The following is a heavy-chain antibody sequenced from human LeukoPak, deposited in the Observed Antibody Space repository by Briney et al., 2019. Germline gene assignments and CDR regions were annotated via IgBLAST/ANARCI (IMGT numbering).Heavy chain of an antibody. D-gene: IGHD6-13*01. J-gene: IGHJ4*02. V-gene: IGHV3-30*02. CDR2: IRYDGSYK. CDR1: GFTFSSYG. Sequence: GSLRLSCAASGFTFSSYGMHWVRQAPGKGLEWVAFIRYDGSYKYYADSVKGRFTISRDNSKNTLYMQMNSLRAEDTAVYYCTKSFGPVIAAAGAGTDWGQGTLVTVS. CDR3: TKSFGPVIAAAGAGTD.